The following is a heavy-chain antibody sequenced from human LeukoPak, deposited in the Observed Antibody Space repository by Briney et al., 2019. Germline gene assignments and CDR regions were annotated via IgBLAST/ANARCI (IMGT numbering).Heavy chain of an antibody. CDR3: ARPHSSFYDRGAFDI. Sequence: KPSETLSLTCTVSGGAISYYYWNWIRQPPGKGLEWIGYIYYTGNTNYNPSLKSRVTISVDTSKNQFSLKLSSVTAADTAVYYCARPHSSFYDRGAFDIWGQGTKVTV. CDR1: GGAISYYY. V-gene: IGHV4-59*01. J-gene: IGHJ3*02. D-gene: IGHD2/OR15-2a*01. CDR2: IYYTGNT.